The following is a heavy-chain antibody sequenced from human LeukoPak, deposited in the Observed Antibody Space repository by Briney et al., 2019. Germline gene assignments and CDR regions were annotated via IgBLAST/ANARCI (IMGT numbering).Heavy chain of an antibody. CDR1: GFTFSSYE. D-gene: IGHD3-16*02. V-gene: IGHV3-21*01. CDR3: ARVSAGVIGMKDVFDI. Sequence: GGSLRLSCAASGFTFSSYEMNWVRQAPGKGLEWVSSISSSSSYIYYADSVKGRFTISRDNAKNSLYLQMNSLRAEDTAVYYCARVSAGVIGMKDVFDIWGQGTMVTVSS. CDR2: ISSSSSYI. J-gene: IGHJ3*02.